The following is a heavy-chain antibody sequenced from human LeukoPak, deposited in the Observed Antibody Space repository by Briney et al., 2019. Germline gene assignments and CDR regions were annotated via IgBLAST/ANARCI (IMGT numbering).Heavy chain of an antibody. CDR1: GFTFSSYS. CDR2: ISSSSTYI. J-gene: IGHJ3*02. Sequence: GESLRLSCAASGFTFSSYSMNWVRQAPGKGLEWVSSISSSSTYIYYADSVKGRFTISRDNAKNSLYLQMNSLRVEDTAVYYCARGQAADAFDIWGQGTMVTVSS. D-gene: IGHD6-25*01. V-gene: IGHV3-21*01. CDR3: ARGQAADAFDI.